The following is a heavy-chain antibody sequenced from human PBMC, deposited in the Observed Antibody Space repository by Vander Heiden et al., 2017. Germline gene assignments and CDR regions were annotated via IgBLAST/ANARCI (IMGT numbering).Heavy chain of an antibody. CDR2: IYWDDDK. CDR3: AHRLAGVLSFDY. J-gene: IGHJ4*02. CDR1: GFSLRTSAVG. V-gene: IGHV2-5*02. Sequence: QITFKQSGPTLVTPTQTVTLTCTFSGFSLRTSAVGVGWIRQPPGNALEWLALIYWDDDKRYSPSLKSRLTITKDTSKNHVVLTMTKMDPVDTATYYCAHRLAGVLSFDYWCQGTLVTVSS. D-gene: IGHD6-6*01.